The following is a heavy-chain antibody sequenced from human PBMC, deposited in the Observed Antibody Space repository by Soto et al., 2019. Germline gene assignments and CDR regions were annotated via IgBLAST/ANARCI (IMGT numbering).Heavy chain of an antibody. CDR3: ARVRFGEWGYAMDV. D-gene: IGHD3-10*01. CDR1: GLTFSDCY. V-gene: IGHV3-11*01. CDR2: ISSSGSSI. Sequence: QVQLVESGGGLVKPGGSLRLSCAASGLTFSDCYMNWIRQAPGKGLALVSYISSSGSSINYAGSVKGRFTISRDNAKNSLYLQMNSLRADDTAMYYCARVRFGEWGYAMDVWGQGTTVIVSS. J-gene: IGHJ6*02.